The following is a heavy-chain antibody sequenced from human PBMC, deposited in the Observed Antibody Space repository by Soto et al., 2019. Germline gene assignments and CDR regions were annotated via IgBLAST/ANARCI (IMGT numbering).Heavy chain of an antibody. V-gene: IGHV4-4*02. D-gene: IGHD6-19*01. CDR3: ARPGRRRSSGWVYYYGMDV. CDR1: GGSISSSNW. J-gene: IGHJ6*02. CDR2: IYHSGST. Sequence: QVQLQESGPGLVKPSGTLSLTCAVSGGSISSSNWWSWVRQPPGKGLEWIGEIYHSGSTNYNPSLKSRVTISVDKSKNQFSLKLSSVTAADTAVYYCARPGRRRSSGWVYYYGMDVWGQGTTVTVSS.